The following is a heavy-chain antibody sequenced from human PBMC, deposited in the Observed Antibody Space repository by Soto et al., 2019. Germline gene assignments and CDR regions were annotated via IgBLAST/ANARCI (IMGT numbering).Heavy chain of an antibody. Sequence: SETLSLTCAVSGGSISSGGYSWSWIRQPPGKGLEWIGYIYHSGSAYYNPSLKSRVTISVDRSKNQFSLKLSSVTAADTAVYYCARGRRRHCGGDCYDYWGQGTLVTVYS. J-gene: IGHJ4*02. CDR1: GGSISSGGYS. CDR2: IYHSGSA. D-gene: IGHD2-21*02. CDR3: ARGRRRHCGGDCYDY. V-gene: IGHV4-30-2*01.